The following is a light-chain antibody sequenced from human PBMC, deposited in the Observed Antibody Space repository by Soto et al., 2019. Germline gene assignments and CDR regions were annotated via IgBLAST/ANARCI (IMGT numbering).Light chain of an antibody. CDR1: QSVLYSSNNKNY. CDR3: QQYYITPWT. J-gene: IGKJ1*01. Sequence: DIVMTQSPDSLAVSLGERATINCKSSQSVLYSSNNKNYLAWYQQKPGQPPKPLIYWASSRESGVPDRFSGSGSGTDFTLTISSLQAEDVAVYYCQQYYITPWTFGQGTKVEIK. V-gene: IGKV4-1*01. CDR2: WAS.